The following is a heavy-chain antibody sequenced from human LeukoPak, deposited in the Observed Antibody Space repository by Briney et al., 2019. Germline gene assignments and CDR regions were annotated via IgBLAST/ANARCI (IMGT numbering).Heavy chain of an antibody. D-gene: IGHD5-12*01. J-gene: IGHJ4*02. CDR2: ISGSGGST. V-gene: IGHV3-23*01. CDR3: AESGGYSGYAPTRYFDY. Sequence: GGSLRLSCAASGFTFSSYAMSWVRQAPGKGLEWVSGISGSGGSTYYADSVKGRFTISRDNSKNTLYLQMNSLRAEDTAVYYRAESGGYSGYAPTRYFDYWGQETLVTVSS. CDR1: GFTFSSYA.